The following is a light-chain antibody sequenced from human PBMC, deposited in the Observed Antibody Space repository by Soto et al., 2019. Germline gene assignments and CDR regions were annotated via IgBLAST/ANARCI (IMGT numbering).Light chain of an antibody. J-gene: IGLJ2*01. V-gene: IGLV1-40*01. Sequence: QTVVTQPPSVSGAPGQRVTIYCTGSSSNIGAGYDVHWYQQLPGTAPKLLIYGNSNRPSGVPDRFSGSKSGTSASLAITGLQAEDEADYYCQSYDSSLSGFVVFGGGTKGTVL. CDR2: GNS. CDR1: SSNIGAGYD. CDR3: QSYDSSLSGFVV.